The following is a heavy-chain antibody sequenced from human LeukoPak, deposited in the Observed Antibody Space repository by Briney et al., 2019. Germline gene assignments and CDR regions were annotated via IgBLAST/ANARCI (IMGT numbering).Heavy chain of an antibody. CDR3: ARDFARGPLEPTAAAGRGEYYYYYMDV. Sequence: GASVKVSCKASGYTFTSYGISWVRQAPGQGLEWMGWISAYNGNTNYAQKFQGRVTMTRDTSISTAYMELSRLRSDDTAVYYCARDFARGPLEPTAAAGRGEYYYYYMDVWGKGTTVTISS. D-gene: IGHD6-13*01. V-gene: IGHV1-18*01. CDR2: ISAYNGNT. CDR1: GYTFTSYG. J-gene: IGHJ6*03.